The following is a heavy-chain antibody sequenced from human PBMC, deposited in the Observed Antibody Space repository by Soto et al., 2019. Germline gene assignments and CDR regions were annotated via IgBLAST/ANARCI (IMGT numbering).Heavy chain of an antibody. CDR2: TYYRSKWYN. Sequence: PSQTLSLTCAISGNRVSSNSAAWNWIRQSPSRGLEWLGRTYYRSKWYNDYAVSVKSRITINPDTSKNQFSLQLNSVTPEDTAVYYCARETDWNLGGDLDYWGQGTLVTVSS. D-gene: IGHD1-1*01. V-gene: IGHV6-1*01. CDR1: GNRVSSNSAA. J-gene: IGHJ4*02. CDR3: ARETDWNLGGDLDY.